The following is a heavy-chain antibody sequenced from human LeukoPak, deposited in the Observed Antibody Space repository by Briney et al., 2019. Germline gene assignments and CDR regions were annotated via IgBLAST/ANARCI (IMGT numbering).Heavy chain of an antibody. CDR3: ARTYCGGDCHADYYYYGMDV. D-gene: IGHD2-21*02. CDR1: GYTFTSYY. Sequence: GASVKVSCKASGYTFTSYYMHWVRQAPGQGLEWMGIINPSGGSTSYAQKFQGRVTMTRDTSTSTVYMELSSLRSEDTAVYYCARTYCGGDCHADYYYYGMDVWGQGTTVTVSS. CDR2: INPSGGST. V-gene: IGHV1-46*01. J-gene: IGHJ6*02.